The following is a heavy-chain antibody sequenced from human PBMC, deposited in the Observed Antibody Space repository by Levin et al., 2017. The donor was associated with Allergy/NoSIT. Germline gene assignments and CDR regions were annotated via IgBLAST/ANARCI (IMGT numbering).Heavy chain of an antibody. D-gene: IGHD2-2*01. V-gene: IGHV1-46*01. Sequence: GASVKVSCKASGYTFTSYYMHWVRQAPGQGLEWMGIINPSGGSTSYAQKFQGRVTMTRDTSTSTVYMELSSLRSEDTAVYYCARQASEWTSRNYYYYMDVWGKGTTVTVSS. CDR2: INPSGGST. CDR1: GYTFTSYY. CDR3: ARQASEWTSRNYYYYMDV. J-gene: IGHJ6*03.